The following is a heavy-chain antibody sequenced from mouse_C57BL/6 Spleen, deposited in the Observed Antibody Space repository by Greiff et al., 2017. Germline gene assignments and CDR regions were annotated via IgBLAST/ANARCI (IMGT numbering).Heavy chain of an antibody. V-gene: IGHV1-54*01. J-gene: IGHJ1*03. CDR1: GYAFTNYL. Sequence: ESGAELVRPGTSVKVSCKASGYAFTNYLIEWVKQRPGQGLEWIGVINPGSGGTKYNEKFKGKATLTADKSSRTAYMQLSSLTSEDSAVYFCARRNYYGEGYFDVWGTGTTVTVSS. CDR2: INPGSGGT. D-gene: IGHD1-1*01. CDR3: ARRNYYGEGYFDV.